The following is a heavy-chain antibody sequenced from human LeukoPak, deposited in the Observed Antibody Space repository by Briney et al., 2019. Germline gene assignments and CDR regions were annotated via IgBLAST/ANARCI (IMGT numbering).Heavy chain of an antibody. Sequence: GGSLRLSCTASGFTFSNYAMSWVRQAPGKGLEWVSTISGSDGSTYYADSVKGRFTISRDNSKNTLYLQMNSLRAEDTAVYYCAKGSCSSSSCYVMYFLHWGQGTLVTVSS. CDR3: AKGSCSSSSCYVMYFLH. D-gene: IGHD2-2*01. J-gene: IGHJ1*01. V-gene: IGHV3-23*01. CDR1: GFTFSNYA. CDR2: ISGSDGST.